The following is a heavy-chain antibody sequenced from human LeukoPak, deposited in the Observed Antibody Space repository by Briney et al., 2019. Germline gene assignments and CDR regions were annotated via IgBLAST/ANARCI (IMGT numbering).Heavy chain of an antibody. CDR2: IIPIFGTA. D-gene: IGHD1-7*01. Sequence: SVKVSCKASGGTFSSYAISWVRQAPGQGLEWVGGIIPIFGTANYAQKFQGRVTITTDESTSTAYMELSSLRSEDTAVYYCARVEYTGTRGAFDIWGQGTMVTVSS. CDR1: GGTFSSYA. J-gene: IGHJ3*02. V-gene: IGHV1-69*05. CDR3: ARVEYTGTRGAFDI.